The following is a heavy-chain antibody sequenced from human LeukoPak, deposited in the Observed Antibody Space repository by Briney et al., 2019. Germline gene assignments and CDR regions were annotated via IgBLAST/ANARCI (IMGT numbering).Heavy chain of an antibody. CDR1: GGSISPYY. CDR2: IYYSGST. D-gene: IGHD3-3*01. V-gene: IGHV4-59*01. J-gene: IGHJ4*02. Sequence: SETLSLTCTVSGGSISPYYWSWIRQPPGKGLEWIGYIYYSGSTSYNPSLKSRVTISVDTSKNQFSLKLSSVAAADMAVYYCARSYDTNFDYWGQGTLVTVSS. CDR3: ARSYDTNFDY.